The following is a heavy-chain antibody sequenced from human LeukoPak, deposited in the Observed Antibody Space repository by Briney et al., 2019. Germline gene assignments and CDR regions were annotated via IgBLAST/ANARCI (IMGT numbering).Heavy chain of an antibody. J-gene: IGHJ5*02. V-gene: IGHV1-69*13. CDR1: GGTFSSYA. CDR3: ARGGVVVPAAMLSWFDP. Sequence: GASVKVSCKASGGTFSSYAISWVRQAPGQGLEWMGGIIPIFGTANYAQKFQGRVTITADESTSTACMELSSLRSEDTAVYYCARGGVVVPAAMLSWFDPWGQGTLVTVSS. D-gene: IGHD2-2*01. CDR2: IIPIFGTA.